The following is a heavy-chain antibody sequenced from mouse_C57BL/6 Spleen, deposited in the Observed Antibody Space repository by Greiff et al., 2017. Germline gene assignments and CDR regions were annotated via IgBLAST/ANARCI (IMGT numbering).Heavy chain of an antibody. J-gene: IGHJ4*01. D-gene: IGHD3-2*02. CDR1: GYTFTSYW. V-gene: IGHV1-64*01. Sequence: QVQLPQPGAELVKPGASVTLSCKASGYTFTSYWMHWVKQRPGQGLEWIGMIHPNSGSTTYNEKFKSKDTLTVDKSSSTAYMQLSRLTSEDSAVDYCARKQVLQLRLPGDAMDDWGKGTSVTVSS. CDR3: ARKQVLQLRLPGDAMDD. CDR2: IHPNSGST.